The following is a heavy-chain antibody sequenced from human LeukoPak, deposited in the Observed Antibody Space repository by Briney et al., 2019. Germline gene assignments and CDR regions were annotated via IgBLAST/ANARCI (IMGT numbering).Heavy chain of an antibody. V-gene: IGHV3-11*04. J-gene: IGHJ4*02. CDR2: ISSSGDTK. CDR1: GFTFSDYY. D-gene: IGHD3-10*01. Sequence: GSLRLSCAASGFTFSDYYMSWMRQAPGKGLDWVSYISSSGDTKYYADSVKGRFTISRDNAKNSLSLQMNSLRAEDTAVYYCARDGLLWFGELPPRRPIDYWGQGTLVTVSS. CDR3: ARDGLLWFGELPPRRPIDY.